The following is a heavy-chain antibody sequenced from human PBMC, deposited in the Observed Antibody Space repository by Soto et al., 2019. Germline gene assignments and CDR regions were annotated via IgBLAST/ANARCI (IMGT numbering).Heavy chain of an antibody. V-gene: IGHV1-18*04. CDR2: ISAYNSNT. D-gene: IGHD3-3*01. CDR3: ARTFFGVVGDGMDV. CDR1: GYTFTSYY. J-gene: IGHJ6*02. Sequence: QVQLVQSGAEVKKPGASVKVSCKASGYTFTSYYMHWVRQAPGQGLEWMGWISAYNSNTNYAQKLQGRVTMTTDTSTSTAYMELRSLRSDDTAVYYCARTFFGVVGDGMDVWGQGTTVTVSS.